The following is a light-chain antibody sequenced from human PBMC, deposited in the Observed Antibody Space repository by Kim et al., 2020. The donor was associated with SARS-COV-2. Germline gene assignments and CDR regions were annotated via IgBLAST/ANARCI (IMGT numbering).Light chain of an antibody. CDR1: QSISTH. J-gene: IGKJ5*01. Sequence: DIQMTQSPSSLSESVGDRVTITCRASQSISTHLNWYQQKPGKAPNLLIYAAANLQSGVPSRFSGSGSGAEFTLTISSLQPEDFATFYCQQSHSTPLTFGQGTRLEIK. V-gene: IGKV1-39*01. CDR2: AAA. CDR3: QQSHSTPLT.